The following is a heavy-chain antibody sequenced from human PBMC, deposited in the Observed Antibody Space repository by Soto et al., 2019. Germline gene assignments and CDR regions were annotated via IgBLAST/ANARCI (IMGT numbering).Heavy chain of an antibody. CDR3: ARAVQLRYFDWFTHYYGMDV. CDR2: IYHSGST. D-gene: IGHD3-9*01. J-gene: IGHJ6*02. V-gene: IGHV4-4*02. CDR1: GGSISSSNW. Sequence: QVQLQESGPGLVKPSGTLSLTCAVSGGSISSSNWWSWVRQPPGKGLEWIGEIYHSGSTNHNPSLKSRVTISVDKSKNQFSLKLSSVTAADTAVYYCARAVQLRYFDWFTHYYGMDVWGQGTTVTVSS.